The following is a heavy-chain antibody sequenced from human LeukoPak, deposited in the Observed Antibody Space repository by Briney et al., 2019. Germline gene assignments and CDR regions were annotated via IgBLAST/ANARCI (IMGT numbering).Heavy chain of an antibody. CDR3: TRGAPQADVFDI. CDR2: LKSKAAGGTT. J-gene: IGHJ3*02. V-gene: IGHV3-15*01. Sequence: KPGGSLRLSCAASGFTFSVTWMSWVRQAPGRGLEWVGRLKSKAAGGTTDYAAPVAGRFTISRDDSKNMLYLQMNSLKTEDTAVYYCTRGAPQADVFDIWGQGTMVTVSS. D-gene: IGHD1-26*01. CDR1: GFTFSVTW.